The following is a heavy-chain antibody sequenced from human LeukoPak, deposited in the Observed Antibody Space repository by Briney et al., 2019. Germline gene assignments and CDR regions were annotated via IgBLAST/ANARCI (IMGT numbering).Heavy chain of an antibody. CDR3: ARGPPNWGYDY. J-gene: IGHJ4*02. Sequence: APVKVSCKASGYTFTSYYMHWVRQAPGQGLEWMGIIDPSGGSTSYAQKFQGRVTMTRDTSTSTVYMELSSLRSEDTAVYYCARGPPNWGYDYWGPGTLVTVSS. V-gene: IGHV1-46*01. CDR1: GYTFTSYY. CDR2: IDPSGGST. D-gene: IGHD7-27*01.